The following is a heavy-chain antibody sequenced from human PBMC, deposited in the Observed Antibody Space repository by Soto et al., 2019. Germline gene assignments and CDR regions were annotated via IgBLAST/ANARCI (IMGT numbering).Heavy chain of an antibody. Sequence: SLSLACPVSGGSISSGGYYWSWIRQHPGKGLEWIGYIYYSGSTYYNPSLKSRVTISVDTSKNQFSLKLSSVTAEDTAVYYCAREKAEDAFDIWGQGTMVTVSS. V-gene: IGHV4-31*03. CDR1: GGSISSGGYY. CDR3: AREKAEDAFDI. CDR2: IYYSGST. J-gene: IGHJ3*02.